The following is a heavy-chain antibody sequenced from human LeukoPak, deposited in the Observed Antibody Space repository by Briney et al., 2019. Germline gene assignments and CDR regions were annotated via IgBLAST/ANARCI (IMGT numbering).Heavy chain of an antibody. CDR2: IYHSGGT. D-gene: IGHD3/OR15-3a*01. V-gene: IGHV4-38-2*02. Sequence: SETLSLTCTVSGYSISSGYYWDWIRQPPGKGLEWIANIYHSGGTYYNPSLKSRVTISVDTSKNQFSLKLSSVTAADTAVYYCARALSDFSNFDYWGQGTLVTVSS. CDR3: ARALSDFSNFDY. CDR1: GYSISSGYY. J-gene: IGHJ4*02.